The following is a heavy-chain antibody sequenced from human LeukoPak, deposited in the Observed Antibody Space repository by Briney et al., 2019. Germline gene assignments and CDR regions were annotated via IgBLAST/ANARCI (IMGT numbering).Heavy chain of an antibody. CDR1: GGSFSGYY. Sequence: SETLSLTCAVYGGSFSGYYWSWIRQPPGKGLEWIGEINHSGSTNYNPSLKSRVTISVDTSKNQFSLKLSSVTAADTAAYYCARGKGRYYYDSSGYYWFDYWGQGTLVTVSS. V-gene: IGHV4-34*01. CDR3: ARGKGRYYYDSSGYYWFDY. CDR2: INHSGST. J-gene: IGHJ4*02. D-gene: IGHD3-22*01.